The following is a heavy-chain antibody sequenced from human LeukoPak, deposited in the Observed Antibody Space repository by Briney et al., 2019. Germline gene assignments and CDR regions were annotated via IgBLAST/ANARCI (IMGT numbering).Heavy chain of an antibody. CDR2: INHSGST. CDR1: GGSVSDYY. V-gene: IGHV4-34*01. J-gene: IGHJ6*04. D-gene: IGHD3-9*01. CDR3: ASTLRYFDWLDPLDV. Sequence: PSETLSLTCTISGGSVSDYYWSWIRQPPGKGLEWIGEINHSGSTNYNQSLKSRVTISVDTSKNQFSLKLSSVTAADTAVYYCASTLRYFDWLDPLDVWGKGTTVTISS.